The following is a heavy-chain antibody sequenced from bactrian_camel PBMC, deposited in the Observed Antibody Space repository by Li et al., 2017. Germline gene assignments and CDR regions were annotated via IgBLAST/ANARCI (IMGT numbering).Heavy chain of an antibody. CDR1: GYSSHYLC. CDR2: IATDGAT. Sequence: HVQLVESGGALVQPGGSLRLSCAASGYSSHYLCMGWFRQAPGKEREEVARIATDGATNYADSVKGRFTISRDNAKNTLYLQLNSLKTEDTAMYFCASLYNRYWGQGTQVTVS. V-gene: IGHV3S53*01. CDR3: ASLYNRY. J-gene: IGHJ4*01.